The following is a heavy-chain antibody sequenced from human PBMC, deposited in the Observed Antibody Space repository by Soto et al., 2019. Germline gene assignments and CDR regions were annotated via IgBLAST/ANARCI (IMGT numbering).Heavy chain of an antibody. CDR3: ARAGGTTVTGLWHFDS. J-gene: IGHJ4*02. CDR1: GFTFNTYS. V-gene: IGHV3-33*01. D-gene: IGHD4-17*01. Sequence: QVQLEESGGGVVQPGRSLRLSCEASGFTFNTYSMPWVRQPPGKGLEWLAAIWYDGTQKYYADSVKGRFIISRDHSKKTLYLEMNSLRAEDTAVYYCARAGGTTVTGLWHFDSWGQGTLVTVSS. CDR2: IWYDGTQK.